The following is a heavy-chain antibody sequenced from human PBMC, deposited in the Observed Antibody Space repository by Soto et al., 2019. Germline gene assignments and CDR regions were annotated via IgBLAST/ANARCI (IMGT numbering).Heavy chain of an antibody. Sequence: ASETLSLTCTVSGGSISSGGYYWSWIRQHPGKGLEWIGYIYYSGSTYYNPSLKSRVTISVDTSKNQFSLKLSSVTAADTAVYYCARNVVPAAIGYNWFDPWGQGTLVTVSS. J-gene: IGHJ5*02. CDR1: GGSISSGGYY. CDR3: ARNVVPAAIGYNWFDP. D-gene: IGHD2-2*01. V-gene: IGHV4-31*03. CDR2: IYYSGST.